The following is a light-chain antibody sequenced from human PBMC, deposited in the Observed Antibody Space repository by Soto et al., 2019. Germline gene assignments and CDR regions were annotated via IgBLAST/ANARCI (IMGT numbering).Light chain of an antibody. V-gene: IGKV3-15*01. CDR1: HSVGSN. J-gene: IGKJ3*01. CDR3: QQYNTWPPFA. CDR2: VAS. Sequence: IVMTQSPATLSVSPGERATLSCRASHSVGSNVAWYQQKPGQAPRLLIYVASTRATGIPARFSGSGSGTEFTLTIISLQSEDFAMYFCQQYNTWPPFAFGPGTKVDIK.